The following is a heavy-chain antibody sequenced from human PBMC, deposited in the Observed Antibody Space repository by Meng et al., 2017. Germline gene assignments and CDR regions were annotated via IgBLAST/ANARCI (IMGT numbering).Heavy chain of an antibody. CDR2: ISYDGSNK. Sequence: QVQLLWSGGGVVQPVRSLRLSCAASGFTFSSYAMHWVRQAPGKGLEWVAVISYDGSNKYYADSVKGRFTISRDNSKNTLYLQMNSLRAEDTAVYYCASMGYWGQGTLVTVSS. CDR3: ASMGY. D-gene: IGHD3-10*01. J-gene: IGHJ4*02. CDR1: GFTFSSYA. V-gene: IGHV3-30*01.